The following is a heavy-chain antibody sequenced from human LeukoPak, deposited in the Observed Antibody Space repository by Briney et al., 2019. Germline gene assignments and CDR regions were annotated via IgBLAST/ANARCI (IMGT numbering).Heavy chain of an antibody. V-gene: IGHV3-64D*06. J-gene: IGHJ6*02. Sequence: GGSLRLSCSASGFIFTSYPMHWVRQAPGKGLEYVAVVNNNGGTTYYADSVKGRFTISRDNSKNTLYLQMSSLRPEDTAVYYCVRGWRNMDVWGQGTTVTVSS. CDR1: GFIFTSYP. CDR3: VRGWRNMDV. D-gene: IGHD5-24*01. CDR2: VNNNGGTT.